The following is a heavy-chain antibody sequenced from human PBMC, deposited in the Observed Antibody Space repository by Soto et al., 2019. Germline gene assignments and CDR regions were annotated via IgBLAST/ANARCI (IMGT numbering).Heavy chain of an antibody. CDR1: VYMFTTYG. D-gene: IGHD6-6*01. CDR2: ISAYNGNK. J-gene: IGHJ4*02. CDR3: ARTGGGMAARRLEY. Sequence: SGKVSCKSSVYMFTTYGISLVRQAPGQGLEWMAWISAYNGNKKYAQKFQDRVTMTIHTSSTTVSMELRNLTSDDTAIYYCARTGGGMAARRLEYWGQGTLVTVSS. V-gene: IGHV1-18*04.